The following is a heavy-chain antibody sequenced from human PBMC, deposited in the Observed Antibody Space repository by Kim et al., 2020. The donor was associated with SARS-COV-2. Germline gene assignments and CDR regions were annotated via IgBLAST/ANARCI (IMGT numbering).Heavy chain of an antibody. V-gene: IGHV3-30*09. D-gene: IGHD4-17*01. Sequence: DSVKGRFAISRDNSKNPLYLQMNSLRAEETAFYYCARAGRPYGDFHYLDSWGQGTLVIVSS. CDR3: ARAGRPYGDFHYLDS. J-gene: IGHJ4*02.